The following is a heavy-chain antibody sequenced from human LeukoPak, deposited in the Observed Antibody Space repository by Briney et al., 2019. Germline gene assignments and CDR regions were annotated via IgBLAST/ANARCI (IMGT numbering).Heavy chain of an antibody. CDR1: GFTFSSFP. D-gene: IGHD6-13*01. CDR2: ISYDGSNK. J-gene: IGHJ6*02. V-gene: IGHV3-30-3*01. CDR3: ARDLGPRQQLVGDGVDV. Sequence: PGGSLRLSCAASGFTFSSFPMHWVRQAPGKGLEWVAVISYDGSNKYYADSVKGRFTISRDNSKNTLYLQMNSLRAEDAALYYCARDLGPRQQLVGDGVDVWGQGTPVTVSS.